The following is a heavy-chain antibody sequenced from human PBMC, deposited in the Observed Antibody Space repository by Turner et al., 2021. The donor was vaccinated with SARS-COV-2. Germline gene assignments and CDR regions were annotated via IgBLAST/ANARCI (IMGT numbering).Heavy chain of an antibody. J-gene: IGHJ4*02. V-gene: IGHV1-69*01. CDR3: ASFGGYYVFDH. D-gene: IGHD1-26*01. Sequence: QVQLVQSGAEVKKPGSSVKVFCKASGGTFSSYAISWVRQAPGQGLEWMGGIIPIFGTPNYAQKFKGRVTITANESTSTAYMELSSLRSEDTAVYYCASFGGYYVFDHWGQGTLVTVSS. CDR2: IIPIFGTP. CDR1: GGTFSSYA.